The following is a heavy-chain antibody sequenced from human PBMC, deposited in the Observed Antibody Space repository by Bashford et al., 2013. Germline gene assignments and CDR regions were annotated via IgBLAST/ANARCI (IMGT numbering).Heavy chain of an antibody. Sequence: WVRQAPGQGLEWMGWINPNSGVTNFAQKFQGRVTIIRDTAISTAYLELSRLRSDDTAVYYCARDGPVVGVWNAFDVWGQGTVVTVSS. D-gene: IGHD1-26*01. V-gene: IGHV1-2*02. J-gene: IGHJ3*01. CDR2: INPNSGVT. CDR3: ARDGPVVGVWNAFDV.